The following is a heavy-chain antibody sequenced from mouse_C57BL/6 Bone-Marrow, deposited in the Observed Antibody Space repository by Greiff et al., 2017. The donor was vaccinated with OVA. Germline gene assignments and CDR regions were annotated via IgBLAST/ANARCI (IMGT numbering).Heavy chain of an antibody. Sequence: VQLQQSGPELVKPGASVKIPCKASGYTFTDYNMDWVKQSHGKSLEWIGDINPNNGGTIYNQKFQGKATLTVDKSSSTAYMELRSLTSEDTAVYYCARPGYYYARGYFDVWGTGTTVTVSS. CDR3: ARPGYYYARGYFDV. V-gene: IGHV1-18*01. D-gene: IGHD1-1*01. CDR2: INPNNGGT. J-gene: IGHJ1*03. CDR1: GYTFTDYN.